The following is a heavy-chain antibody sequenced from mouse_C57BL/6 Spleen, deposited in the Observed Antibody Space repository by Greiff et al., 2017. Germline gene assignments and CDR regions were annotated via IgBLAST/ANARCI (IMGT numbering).Heavy chain of an antibody. CDR2: IYPGDGDT. D-gene: IGHD4-1*01. J-gene: IGHJ2*01. CDR1: GYAFSSYW. CDR3: ARRKTGPYYFDY. V-gene: IGHV1-80*01. Sequence: VQLQQSGAELVKPGASVKISCKASGYAFSSYWMNWVKQRPGKGLEWIGQIYPGDGDTNYNGKFKGKATLTADKSSSTAYMQLSSLTSEDSAVYCCARRKTGPYYFDYWGQGTTLTVSS.